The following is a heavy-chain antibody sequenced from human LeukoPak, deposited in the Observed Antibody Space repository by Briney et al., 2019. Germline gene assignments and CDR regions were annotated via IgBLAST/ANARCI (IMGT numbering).Heavy chain of an antibody. J-gene: IGHJ4*02. D-gene: IGHD7-27*01. Sequence: ASVKVSCTASGYTFSNYGISWVRQAPGQGLELMGWISAYNGNTNYAQKFQGRVTMTTDTPTSTVYMELRSLRSDDTAVYYCARNLTAGRLVAGVVYWGQGTLVTVSS. CDR3: ARNLTAGRLVAGVVY. V-gene: IGHV1-18*01. CDR2: ISAYNGNT. CDR1: GYTFSNYG.